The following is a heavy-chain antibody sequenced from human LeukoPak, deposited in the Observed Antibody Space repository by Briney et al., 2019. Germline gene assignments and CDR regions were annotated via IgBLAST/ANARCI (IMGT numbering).Heavy chain of an antibody. CDR3: ARSYGGYDAFDI. J-gene: IGHJ3*02. CDR1: GFTFSSYW. CDR2: IKQDGSEK. D-gene: IGHD4/OR15-4a*01. V-gene: IGHV3-7*01. Sequence: GGSLRLSCAASGFTFSSYWMSWVLQAAGKGLEWVANIKQDGSEKYYVDSVKGRFTISRDNAKNSLYLQMNSLRAEDTAVYYCARSYGGYDAFDIWGQGTMVTVSS.